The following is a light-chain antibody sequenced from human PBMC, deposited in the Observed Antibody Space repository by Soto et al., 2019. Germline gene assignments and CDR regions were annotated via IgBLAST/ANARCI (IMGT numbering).Light chain of an antibody. Sequence: EIVLTQSPGTLSLSPGERATLSCRASQSVRSRYLAWYQQKPGQAPGLLIYATSSRATGIPDRLIGSGSGTDFTLTISRLEPEDLAVYYGQQYGGSSLTFGGGTKVEIK. V-gene: IGKV3-20*01. CDR1: QSVRSRY. CDR3: QQYGGSSLT. J-gene: IGKJ4*01. CDR2: ATS.